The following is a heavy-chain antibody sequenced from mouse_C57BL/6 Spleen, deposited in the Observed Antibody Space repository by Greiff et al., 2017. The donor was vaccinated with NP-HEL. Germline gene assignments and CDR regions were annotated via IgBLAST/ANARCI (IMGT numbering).Heavy chain of an antibody. Sequence: VQLQQPGAELVKPGASVKMSCKASGYTFTSYWITWVKQRPGQGLEWIGDIYPGSGSTNYNEKFKSKATLTVDTSSSTAYMQLSSLTSEDSAVYYCARCDYYGSSLFDYWGQGTTLTVSS. D-gene: IGHD1-1*01. V-gene: IGHV1-55*01. CDR1: GYTFTSYW. CDR2: IYPGSGST. CDR3: ARCDYYGSSLFDY. J-gene: IGHJ2*01.